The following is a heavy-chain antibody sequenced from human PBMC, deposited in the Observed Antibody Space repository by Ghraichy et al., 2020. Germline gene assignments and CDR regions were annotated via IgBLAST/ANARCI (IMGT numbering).Heavy chain of an antibody. J-gene: IGHJ4*02. V-gene: IGHV4-39*01. CDR2: IYYSGST. CDR3: ARHHGSGWYYHLFDY. D-gene: IGHD6-19*01. Sequence: SETLSLTCTISGGSISSSSYYWGWIRQPPGKGLEWIGSIYYSGSTYYNPSLKSRVTISVDTSKNQFSLKLSSVTAADTAVYYCARHHGSGWYYHLFDYWGQGTLVTVSS. CDR1: GGSISSSSYY.